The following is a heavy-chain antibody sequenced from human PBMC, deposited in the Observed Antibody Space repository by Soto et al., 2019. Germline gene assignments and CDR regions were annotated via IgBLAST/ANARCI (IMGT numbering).Heavy chain of an antibody. V-gene: IGHV3-43*01. J-gene: IGHJ6*02. D-gene: IGHD2-8*01. CDR1: GFTFDDYT. CDR3: AKDIRGYCTNCGMDV. Sequence: GGSLRLSCAASGFTFDDYTMHWVRQAPGKGLEWVSLISWDGGSTYYADSVKGRFTISRDNSKNSLYLQMNSLRTEDTALYYCAKDIRGYCTNCGMDVWGQGTTVTVSS. CDR2: ISWDGGST.